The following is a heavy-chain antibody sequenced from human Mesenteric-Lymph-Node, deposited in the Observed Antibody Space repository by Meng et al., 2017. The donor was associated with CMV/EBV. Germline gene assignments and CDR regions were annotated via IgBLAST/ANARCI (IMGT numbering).Heavy chain of an antibody. CDR3: ARVGSRWGLDV. D-gene: IGHD6-19*01. J-gene: IGHJ6*02. V-gene: IGHV3-48*03. CDR2: ISSGEII. Sequence: GGSLRLSCAASGFTFSSYAMHWVRQAPGKGLEWVAHISSGEIIYYAESVKGRLTRSRDNADNSLYLQMNSLRAEDTAVYYCARVGSRWGLDVWGQGTTVTVSS. CDR1: GFTFSSYA.